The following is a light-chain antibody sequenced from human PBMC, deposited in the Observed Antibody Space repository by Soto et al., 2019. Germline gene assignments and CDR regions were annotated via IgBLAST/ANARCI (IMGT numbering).Light chain of an antibody. J-gene: IGKJ4*02. Sequence: EILMTQSPSTLSASLGERVTISCRASQSVSSCLAWYQQKPGKAPRLLIYSASIRDSGIPSRFSGSGSGTDFTLTISCLQSDDFATYYCQQYYSYPRTFGGGTKVDI. CDR2: SAS. CDR3: QQYYSYPRT. CDR1: QSVSSC. V-gene: IGKV1-5*03.